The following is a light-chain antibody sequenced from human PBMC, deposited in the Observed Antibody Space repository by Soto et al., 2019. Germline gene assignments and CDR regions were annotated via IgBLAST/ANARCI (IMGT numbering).Light chain of an antibody. CDR2: EVS. CDR1: FSDVGGYNY. V-gene: IGLV2-14*01. CDR3: TSYTSSTTLAV. J-gene: IGLJ1*01. Sequence: QSVLTQPASVSGSPGQSITISCTGTFSDVGGYNYVSWYQQHPGKAPKLIIYEVSNRPSGVSNRFSGSKSGHTASLTISGLXSEDEAAYFCTSYTSSTTLAVFGTGTKVTVL.